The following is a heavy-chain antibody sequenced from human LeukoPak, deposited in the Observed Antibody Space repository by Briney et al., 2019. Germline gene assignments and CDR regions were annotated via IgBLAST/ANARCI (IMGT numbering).Heavy chain of an antibody. CDR1: GFTFTEYW. J-gene: IGHJ4*02. CDR3: ARDGVAAGLYFDL. Sequence: PGGSLRLSCAASGFTFTEYWMNWVRQAPGKGLEWVASINQGGSEKYYVDSVKGRFTISRDNAQNSLYLQMSYLRAEDTAMFYCARDGVAAGLYFDLWGQGTLVTVSS. D-gene: IGHD6-13*01. CDR2: INQGGSEK. V-gene: IGHV3-7*01.